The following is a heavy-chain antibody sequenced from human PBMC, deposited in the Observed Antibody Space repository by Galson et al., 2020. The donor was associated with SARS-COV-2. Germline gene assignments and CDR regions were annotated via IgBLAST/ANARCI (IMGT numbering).Heavy chain of an antibody. D-gene: IGHD7-27*01. V-gene: IGHV3-21*01. CDR1: GFTFSSYS. J-gene: IGHJ6*02. Sequence: KIGESLKISCAASGFTFSSYSMNWVRQAPGKGLEWVSSISSSSSYIYYADSVKGRFTISRDNAKNSLYLQMNSLRAEDTAMYYCATNPGEGEYDGMDVWGPGTTVTVSS. CDR2: ISSSSSYI. CDR3: ATNPGEGEYDGMDV.